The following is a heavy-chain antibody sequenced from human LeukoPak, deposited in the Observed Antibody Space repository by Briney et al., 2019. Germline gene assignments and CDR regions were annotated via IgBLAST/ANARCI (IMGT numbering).Heavy chain of an antibody. CDR1: GYTFTGHY. CDR3: ARDGGNGVDY. J-gene: IGHJ4*02. Sequence: ASVKVSCXASGYTFTGHYMHWVRQAPGQGLEWMGRINPDSGGANYAQKFQGRVTMTRDTSISTAYMELNRLRSDDTAVYNCARDGGNGVDYWGQGTLVTVSS. V-gene: IGHV1-2*06. D-gene: IGHD4-23*01. CDR2: INPDSGGA.